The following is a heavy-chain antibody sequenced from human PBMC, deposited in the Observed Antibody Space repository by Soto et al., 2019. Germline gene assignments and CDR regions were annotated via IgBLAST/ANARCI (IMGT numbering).Heavy chain of an antibody. Sequence: SQTLSLTCTLSGGSISSSSYYWDWIRQPPGKGLEWIGSIYYSGSTYYNPSLKSRVTISVDTSKNQFSLKLSSVTAADTAVYYCARLGAYYQSLDPWGPGTLVTVSS. J-gene: IGHJ5*02. CDR2: IYYSGST. CDR1: GGSISSSSYY. D-gene: IGHD2-21*01. CDR3: ARLGAYYQSLDP. V-gene: IGHV4-39*01.